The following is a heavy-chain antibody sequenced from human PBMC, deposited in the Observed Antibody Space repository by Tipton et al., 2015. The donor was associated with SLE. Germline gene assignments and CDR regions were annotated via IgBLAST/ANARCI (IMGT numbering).Heavy chain of an antibody. D-gene: IGHD5-18*01. Sequence: TLSLTCAVSGDSVSSWINNWAWIRQPPGKGLEWIGNIYGRGFSSSSPSLKSRVTMSVDTSKNQFSLKVTSVTATDTGVYYCARDFNTEQDYWGQGTLVTVSS. CDR2: IYGRGFS. J-gene: IGHJ4*02. CDR3: ARDFNTEQDY. CDR1: GDSVSSWINN. V-gene: IGHV4-39*02.